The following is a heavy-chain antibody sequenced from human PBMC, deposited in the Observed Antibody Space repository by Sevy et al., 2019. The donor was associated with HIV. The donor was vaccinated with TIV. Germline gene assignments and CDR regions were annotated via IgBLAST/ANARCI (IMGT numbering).Heavy chain of an antibody. CDR1: GHTLTKLS. Sequence: ASVKVSCKVSGHTLTKLSIHWVRQAPGIGLEWMGHFDPQDGETINSQRFQDRISMTVDTSTETAYMDLSSLTSEDTAGDYCATVGLGYYSGSSYYQGDWLDPWGQGTLVTVSS. CDR2: FDPQDGET. D-gene: IGHD2-15*01. J-gene: IGHJ5*02. V-gene: IGHV1-24*01. CDR3: ATVGLGYYSGSSYYQGDWLDP.